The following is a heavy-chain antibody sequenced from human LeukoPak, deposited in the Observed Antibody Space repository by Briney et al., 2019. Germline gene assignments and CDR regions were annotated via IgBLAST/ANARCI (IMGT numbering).Heavy chain of an antibody. J-gene: IGHJ5*02. V-gene: IGHV4-34*01. CDR3: ARGRSIAAALYWFDP. D-gene: IGHD6-13*01. Sequence: PSETLSLTCAVYGGSFSGYYWSWIRQPPGKGLEWIGEINHSGSTNYNPSLKSRVTISVDTSKNQFSLKLSSVTAADTAVYYCARGRSIAAALYWFDPWGQGTLVTVSS. CDR1: GGSFSGYY. CDR2: INHSGST.